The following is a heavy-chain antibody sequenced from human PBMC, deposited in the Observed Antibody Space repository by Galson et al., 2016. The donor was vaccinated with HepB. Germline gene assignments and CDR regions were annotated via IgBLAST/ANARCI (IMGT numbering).Heavy chain of an antibody. CDR1: GYTFTNYG. J-gene: IGHJ1*01. D-gene: IGHD3-16*01. Sequence: SVKVSCKASGYTFTNYGVSWVRQAPGQGLEWMGWISGNNDETKYAQNFQGRVTMTTDTSTSTGYMELRSLRSDDTAVYYCAAVTWEFLQYWGQGTLVIVSS. CDR3: AAVTWEFLQY. V-gene: IGHV1-18*01. CDR2: ISGNNDET.